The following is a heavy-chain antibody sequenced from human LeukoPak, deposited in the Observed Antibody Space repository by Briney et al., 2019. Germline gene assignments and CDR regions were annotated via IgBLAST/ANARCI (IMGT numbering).Heavy chain of an antibody. CDR1: GFTFSSYS. J-gene: IGHJ4*02. D-gene: IGHD2-2*01. Sequence: SGGSLRLFCAASGFTFSSYSMNWVRQAPGKGLEWVSSISSSSSYLYYAVSVRVRFTISRDNAKNSLYLQMNSLRAEDTAVYYCAKDRLVVAPADMTSNFDYWGQGTLVTVSS. V-gene: IGHV3-21*01. CDR2: ISSSSSYL. CDR3: AKDRLVVAPADMTSNFDY.